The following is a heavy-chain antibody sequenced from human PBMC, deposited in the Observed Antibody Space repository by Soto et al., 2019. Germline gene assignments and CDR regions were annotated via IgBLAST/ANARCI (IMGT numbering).Heavy chain of an antibody. D-gene: IGHD3-10*01. CDR2: IYYSGST. J-gene: IGHJ4*02. CDR1: GGSISSGHYY. V-gene: IGHV4-30-4*01. Sequence: PSETLSLTCTVSGGSISSGHYYWSWIRQPPGKGLEWIGYIYYSGSTYYNPSLKSRVTISVDTSKNQFSLKLSSVTAADTAVYYCARDQGSGFLVSWGQGTLVTVSS. CDR3: ARDQGSGFLVS.